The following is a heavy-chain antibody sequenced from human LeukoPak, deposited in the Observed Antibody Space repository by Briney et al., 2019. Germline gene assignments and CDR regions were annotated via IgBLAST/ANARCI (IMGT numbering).Heavy chain of an antibody. CDR2: IYSGGST. CDR1: GFTVNSNY. D-gene: IGHD1-26*01. V-gene: IGHV3-66*01. CDR3: AGGGGSYYLRFDY. J-gene: IGHJ4*02. Sequence: GGSLRLSCAASGFTVNSNYMSWVRQAPGKGLEWVSVIYSGGSTYYADSVKGRFTISRDNSKNTLYLQMNSLRAEDTAVYYCAGGGGSYYLRFDYWGQGTLVTVSS.